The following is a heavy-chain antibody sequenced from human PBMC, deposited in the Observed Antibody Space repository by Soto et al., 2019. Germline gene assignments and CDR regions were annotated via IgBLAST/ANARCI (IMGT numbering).Heavy chain of an antibody. Sequence: KVSCKASGGTFSRYAISWVRQAPGQGLEWMGGIIPIFGTANYAQKFQGRVTITADESTSTAYMELSSLRSEDTAVYYCARDSRPKDYYYGMDVWGQGTTVTVSS. J-gene: IGHJ6*02. CDR2: IIPIFGTA. CDR3: ARDSRPKDYYYGMDV. V-gene: IGHV1-69*01. CDR1: GGTFSRYA.